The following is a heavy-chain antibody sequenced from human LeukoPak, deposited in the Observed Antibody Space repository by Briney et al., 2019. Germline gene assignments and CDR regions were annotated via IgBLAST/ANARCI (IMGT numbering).Heavy chain of an antibody. V-gene: IGHV3-49*03. Sequence: GGSLRLSCTASGFTFGDYAMSWFRQAPGKGLEWVGFIRSKAYGGTTEYAASVKGRFTISRDNSKNTLYLQMNSLRAEDTAVYYCARANYFDYWGQGTLVTVSS. CDR1: GFTFGDYA. J-gene: IGHJ4*02. CDR2: IRSKAYGGTT. CDR3: ARANYFDY.